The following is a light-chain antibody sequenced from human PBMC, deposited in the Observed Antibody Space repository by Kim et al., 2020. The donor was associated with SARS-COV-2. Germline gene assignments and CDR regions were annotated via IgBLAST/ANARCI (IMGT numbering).Light chain of an antibody. J-gene: IGLJ1*01. CDR3: SSYTSSSTPYF. CDR1: SSDVGGYNY. CDR2: DVS. Sequence: SITNSCTGTSSDVGGYNYVSWYQQHPGKAPKLMIYDVSNRPSGVSNRFSGSKSGNTASLTISGLQAEDEADYHCSSYTSSSTPYFFGIGTKVTVL. V-gene: IGLV2-14*03.